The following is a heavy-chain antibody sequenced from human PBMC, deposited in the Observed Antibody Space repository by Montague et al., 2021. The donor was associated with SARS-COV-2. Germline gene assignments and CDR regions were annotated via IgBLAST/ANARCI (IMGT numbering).Heavy chain of an antibody. V-gene: IGHV4-39*01. CDR1: GGSISSSSYY. CDR2: IFYSGST. J-gene: IGHJ3*02. Sequence: ETLSPTCTVSGGSISSSSYYWGWIRQPPGKGLEWIGNIFYSGSTYYNTSLKSRVTISVDTSKNQFSLRLSSVTAADTAVYYCARLPYFYDSTHAFDIWGQGTMVTVSS. D-gene: IGHD3-22*01. CDR3: ARLPYFYDSTHAFDI.